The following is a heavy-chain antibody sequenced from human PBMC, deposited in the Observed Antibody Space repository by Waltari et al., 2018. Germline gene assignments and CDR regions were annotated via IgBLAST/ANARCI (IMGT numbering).Heavy chain of an antibody. CDR1: GFSFSTYW. CDR3: ARPPRQWLVRDAFDI. CDR2: IKEDGSEK. D-gene: IGHD6-19*01. J-gene: IGHJ3*02. V-gene: IGHV3-7*01. Sequence: EVQLVESGGGLVQPGGSLRLSCAASGFSFSTYWMTWVRQAPGKGLEWVANIKEDGSEKYYVDSVKGRFTISRDNAKNSLYLQMNSLRAEDTAVYYCARPPRQWLVRDAFDIWGQGTMVTVSS.